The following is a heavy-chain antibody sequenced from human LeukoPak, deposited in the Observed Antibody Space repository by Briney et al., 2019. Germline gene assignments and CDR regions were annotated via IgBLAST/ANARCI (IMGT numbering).Heavy chain of an antibody. Sequence: PSETLSLTCTVSGGSISSYYWSWIRQPPGKGLEWIGYIYYSGSTNYNPSLKSQVTISVDTSKNQFSLKLSSVTAADTAVYYCARDVIGFCSGGSCYSRWFDPWGQGTLVTVSS. CDR1: GGSISSYY. CDR2: IYYSGST. D-gene: IGHD2-15*01. J-gene: IGHJ5*02. V-gene: IGHV4-59*01. CDR3: ARDVIGFCSGGSCYSRWFDP.